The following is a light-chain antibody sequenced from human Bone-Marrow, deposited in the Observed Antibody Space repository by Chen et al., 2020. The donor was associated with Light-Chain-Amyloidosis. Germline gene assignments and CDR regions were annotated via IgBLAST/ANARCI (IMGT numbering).Light chain of an antibody. CDR3: QQYGTSPLT. V-gene: IGKV3-20*01. J-gene: IGKJ4*01. Sequence: EIVLRQSPGTLSLSPGEGANLSCRASQTISSNYLTWYQQKFGQAPRLLIYGSSSRATGIPDRFTGSGSGTDFTLTINRLEPEDFAMYYCQQYGTSPLTFGGGTKVEIK. CDR1: QTISSNY. CDR2: GSS.